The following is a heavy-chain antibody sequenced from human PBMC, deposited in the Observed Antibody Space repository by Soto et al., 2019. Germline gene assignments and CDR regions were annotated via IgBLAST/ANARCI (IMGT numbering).Heavy chain of an antibody. CDR1: GGTFSTYS. CDR2: IIPILGIA. Sequence: QVQLVQSGAEVKKPGSSVKVSCKDSGGTFSTYSMFWVRQAPGQGLEWMGRIIPILGIANYAQKFQGRVTIPADKSTSTASMELSSLRSEYTALYYCTIGSWSGEVFAIWGQGTMVTVSS. D-gene: IGHD2-21*01. V-gene: IGHV1-69*02. J-gene: IGHJ3*02. CDR3: TIGSWSGEVFAI.